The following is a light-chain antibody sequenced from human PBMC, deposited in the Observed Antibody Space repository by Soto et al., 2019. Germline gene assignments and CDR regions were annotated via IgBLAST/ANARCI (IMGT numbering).Light chain of an antibody. J-gene: IGLJ1*01. CDR3: GTWDSSLSAYV. CDR1: SSNIGNNY. CDR2: ENN. Sequence: QSVLTQPPSVSAAPGQKVTISCSGSSSNIGNNYVSWYQQLPGTAPKLLIYENNKRPSGIPDRFSGSKSGTSATLGITGLQTGDEADYYCGTWDSSLSAYVFVPVTNVTVL. V-gene: IGLV1-51*02.